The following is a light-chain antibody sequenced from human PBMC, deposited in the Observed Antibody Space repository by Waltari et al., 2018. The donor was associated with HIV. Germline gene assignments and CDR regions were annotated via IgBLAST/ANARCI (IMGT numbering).Light chain of an antibody. J-gene: IGLJ3*02. Sequence: QSVLTQPPSVSAAPGQKVTISCSGSSSKFGNDFVSWYQHLPGVAPKLLIYDNDKRPSGISDRFSGSKSGTSATLGITGLQTGDEADYYCGTWDTSLGAGVFGGGTKLTVL. CDR2: DND. V-gene: IGLV1-51*01. CDR3: GTWDTSLGAGV. CDR1: SSKFGNDF.